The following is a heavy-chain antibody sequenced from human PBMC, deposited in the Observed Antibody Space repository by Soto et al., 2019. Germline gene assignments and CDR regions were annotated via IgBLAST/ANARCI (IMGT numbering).Heavy chain of an antibody. CDR3: ARESARGSSWPDAFDI. CDR1: GGSISSGGYY. D-gene: IGHD6-6*01. J-gene: IGHJ3*02. V-gene: IGHV4-31*03. CDR2: IYYSGST. Sequence: QVQLQESGPGLVKPSQTLSLTCTVSGGSISSGGYYWSWIRQHPGKGLEWIGYIYYSGSTYYNPSLKSRVTISVDTSKNQFSLKLSSVTAADTAVYYCARESARGSSWPDAFDIWGQGTMVTVSS.